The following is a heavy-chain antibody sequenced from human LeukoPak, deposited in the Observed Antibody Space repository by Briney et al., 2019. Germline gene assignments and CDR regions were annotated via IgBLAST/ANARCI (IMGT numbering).Heavy chain of an antibody. V-gene: IGHV3-64D*06. CDR1: GFPFYIYV. J-gene: IGHJ4*02. CDR3: ARGTGY. Sequence: GGSVSLSCSVSGFPFYIYVMHWARDARGGGRVDVSAISSNGDNTYYADYVKSRLTISRDNSKDTVKLQYSSVKPDDTAVYFCARGTGYWGQGTLVTVSS. CDR2: ISSNGDNT.